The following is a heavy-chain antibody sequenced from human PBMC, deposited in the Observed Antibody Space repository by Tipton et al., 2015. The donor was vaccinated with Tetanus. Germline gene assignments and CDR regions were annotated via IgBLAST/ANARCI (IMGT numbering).Heavy chain of an antibody. D-gene: IGHD3-16*01. Sequence: TLSLTCTVSGGSISSSSYYWGWIRQPPGKGLEWIGSIYYSGSTYYNPSLKSRVTISVDTSKNQFSLKLSSVTAADTAVYYCARHGGRLACYYYGMDVWGQGTTVTVSS. CDR1: GGSISSSSYY. J-gene: IGHJ6*02. V-gene: IGHV4-39*01. CDR3: ARHGGRLACYYYGMDV. CDR2: IYYSGST.